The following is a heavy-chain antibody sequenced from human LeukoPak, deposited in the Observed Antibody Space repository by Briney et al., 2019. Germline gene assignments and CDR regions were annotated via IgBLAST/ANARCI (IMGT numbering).Heavy chain of an antibody. J-gene: IGHJ4*02. CDR2: MNPNSGDT. D-gene: IGHD3-10*01. CDR3: ARGPFGSGSFLDY. CDR1: GYIFSSND. V-gene: IGHV1-8*01. Sequence: ASVKVSCKASGYIFSSNDINWVRQAAGQGLEWMGWMNPNSGDTGYTQKFQGRVAMTRSTSITTAYMELSSLRSEDTAVNYCARGPFGSGSFLDYWGQGTPVTVSS.